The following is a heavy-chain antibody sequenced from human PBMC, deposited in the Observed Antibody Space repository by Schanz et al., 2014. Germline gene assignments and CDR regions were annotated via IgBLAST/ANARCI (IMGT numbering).Heavy chain of an antibody. CDR1: GFTVSSNH. CDR3: ARVRRRIATPSTPSFRNYYYYAMDV. V-gene: IGHV3-11*06. Sequence: QVQMVESGGGVVQPGRSLRLSCAVSGFTVSSNHMSWIRQAPGKGLEWVSYISGTTTYTNYADSVKGRFTISRDNSKNTLYLQMNSLRAEDTSVYFCARVRRRIATPSTPSFRNYYYYAMDVWGQGTTVTVSS. D-gene: IGHD6-13*01. CDR2: ISGTTTYT. J-gene: IGHJ6*02.